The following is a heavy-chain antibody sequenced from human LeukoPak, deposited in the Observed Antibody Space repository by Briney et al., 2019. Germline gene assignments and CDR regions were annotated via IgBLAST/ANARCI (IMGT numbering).Heavy chain of an antibody. Sequence: GGSLRLSCAASGFTFSSYSMNWVRQAPGKGLEWVSYISSSRTIYYADSVKGRFTISRDNAKNSLYLQMNSLRDEDTAVYYCARDRFDYRMDVWGQGPTVTVSS. J-gene: IGHJ6*02. V-gene: IGHV3-48*02. CDR1: GFTFSSYS. CDR3: ARDRFDYRMDV. D-gene: IGHD3-3*01. CDR2: ISSSRTI.